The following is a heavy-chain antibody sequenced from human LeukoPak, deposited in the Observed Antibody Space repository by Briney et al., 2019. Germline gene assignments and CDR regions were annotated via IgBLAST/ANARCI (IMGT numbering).Heavy chain of an antibody. CDR2: ISSSSSYI. CDR1: GFTFSSYS. V-gene: IGHV3-21*01. CDR3: ARFGGLWYDSSGFDC. J-gene: IGHJ4*02. D-gene: IGHD3-22*01. Sequence: PGGSLRLSCAASGFTFSSYSMNWVRQAPGKGLEWVSSISSSSSYIYYADSVKGRFTISRDNAKNSLYLQMNSLRAEDTAVYYCARFGGLWYDSSGFDCWGQGILVTVSS.